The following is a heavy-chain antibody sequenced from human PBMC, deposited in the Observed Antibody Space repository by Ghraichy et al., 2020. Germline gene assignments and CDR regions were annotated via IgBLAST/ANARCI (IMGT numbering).Heavy chain of an antibody. V-gene: IGHV3-21*01. CDR1: GFTFSSYA. D-gene: IGHD1-26*01. CDR2: ISSSSSYI. CDR3: ARGFYYDACDI. J-gene: IGHJ3*02. Sequence: GSLRLSCAASGFTFSSYAMSWVRQAPGKGLEWVSSISSSSSYIYYADSVKGRFTISRDNAKNSLYLQMNSLRAEDTAVYYCARGFYYDACDIWGQGTMVTVSS.